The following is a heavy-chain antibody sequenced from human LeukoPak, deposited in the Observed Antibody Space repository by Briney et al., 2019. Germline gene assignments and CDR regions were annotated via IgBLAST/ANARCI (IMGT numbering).Heavy chain of an antibody. CDR3: ARVGYDILTGYHYFDY. V-gene: IGHV4-34*01. Sequence: SETLSLTCAVYGGSFSGYYWSWIRQPPGKGLEWIGEINHSGSTNYNPSLKSRVTISVDTSKNQFSLKLSSVTAADTAVYYCARVGYDILTGYHYFDYWGQGTLVTVSS. CDR1: GGSFSGYY. J-gene: IGHJ4*02. CDR2: INHSGST. D-gene: IGHD3-9*01.